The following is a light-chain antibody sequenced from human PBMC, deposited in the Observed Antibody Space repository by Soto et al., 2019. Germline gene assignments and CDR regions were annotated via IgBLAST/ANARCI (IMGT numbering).Light chain of an antibody. J-gene: IGKJ1*01. CDR2: GAS. CDR1: QSVSSRY. Sequence: EIVLTQSPGTLSLSPGERATLSCRASQSVSSRYLVWYQLKLGQAPRLLIYGASSRATGIPDRFSGSGSGTDFTLTISRLEPEDFAVYYCQQYGSTPRTFGQGIKVDIK. V-gene: IGKV3-20*01. CDR3: QQYGSTPRT.